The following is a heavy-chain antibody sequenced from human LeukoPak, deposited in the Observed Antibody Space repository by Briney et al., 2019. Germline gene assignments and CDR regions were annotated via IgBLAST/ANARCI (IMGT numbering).Heavy chain of an antibody. CDR2: ISYDGSNK. Sequence: GGSLRLSCAASGFTFSSYAMHWVRQAPGKGLEWVAVISYDGSNKYYADSVKGRFTISRDNSKNTLYLQMNSLRAEDTAVYYCAKVPGVGATPFYGMDVWGQGTTVTVSS. CDR1: GFTFSSYA. V-gene: IGHV3-30-3*01. J-gene: IGHJ6*02. D-gene: IGHD1-26*01. CDR3: AKVPGVGATPFYGMDV.